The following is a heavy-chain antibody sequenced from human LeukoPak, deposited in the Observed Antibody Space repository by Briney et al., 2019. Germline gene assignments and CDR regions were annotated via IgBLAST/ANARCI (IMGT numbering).Heavy chain of an antibody. CDR1: GFSFSSYN. CDR3: ARDPYSGAYGDTTYYYMDV. D-gene: IGHD1-26*01. CDR2: ITTSSSYT. J-gene: IGHJ6*03. Sequence: GGSLRLSCEASGFSFSSYNMDWVRQTPGKGLEWISSITTSSSYTFYADSVKGRFTISRDNARSSLYLQMNSLTAEDTAVYYCARDPYSGAYGDTTYYYMDVWGKGTTVTVSS. V-gene: IGHV3-21*01.